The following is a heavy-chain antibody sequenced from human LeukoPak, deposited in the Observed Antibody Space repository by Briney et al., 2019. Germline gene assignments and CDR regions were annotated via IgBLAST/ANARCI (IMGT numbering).Heavy chain of an antibody. CDR1: GFTFSSYG. CDR3: AKNYGDYVPDAFDI. Sequence: PGGSLRLSCAASGFTFSSYGMHWVRQAPGKGLEWVAVISYDGSNKYYADSVKGRFTISRDNSKNTLYLQMNSLRAEDTPVYYCAKNYGDYVPDAFDIWGQGTMVTVSS. D-gene: IGHD4-17*01. J-gene: IGHJ3*02. V-gene: IGHV3-30*18. CDR2: ISYDGSNK.